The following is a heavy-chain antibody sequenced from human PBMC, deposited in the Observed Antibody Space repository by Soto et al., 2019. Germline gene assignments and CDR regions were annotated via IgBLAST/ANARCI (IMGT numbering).Heavy chain of an antibody. CDR3: TTHVGYDSTGFSFDY. CDR2: IKTKSDGQTI. J-gene: IGHJ4*02. D-gene: IGHD3-22*01. CDR1: RFTFSNAW. Sequence: EVQLAESGGGLVKPGGSLRLSCAASRFTFSNAWMSWVRQVPGKGMEWIARIKTKSDGQTIDYAAPAKGRFTISRDDSKNTLYLQMNSLKTEDTAVYYCTTHVGYDSTGFSFDYWGQGTLVTVSS. V-gene: IGHV3-15*01.